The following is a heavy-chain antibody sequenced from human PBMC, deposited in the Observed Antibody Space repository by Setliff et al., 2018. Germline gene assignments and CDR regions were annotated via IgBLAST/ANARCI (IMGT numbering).Heavy chain of an antibody. D-gene: IGHD1-26*01. CDR1: GFSFSSYA. CDR3: VKDGVGPTYTYFFDY. Sequence: GGSLRLSCAASGFSFSSYAMSWVRQAPGKGLEWVSAISGGGTITYYADSVKGRFTISRDNSKNSLYLQAKGLRAEDTAVYYCVKDGVGPTYTYFFDYWGQGSQVTVSS. V-gene: IGHV3-23*01. J-gene: IGHJ4*02. CDR2: ISGGGTIT.